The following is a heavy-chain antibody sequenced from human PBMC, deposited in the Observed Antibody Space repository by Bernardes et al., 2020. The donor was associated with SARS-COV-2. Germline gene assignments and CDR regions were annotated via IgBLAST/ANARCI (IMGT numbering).Heavy chain of an antibody. CDR3: AASFLMFPKYIDSGELDP. J-gene: IGHJ5*02. V-gene: IGHV4-39*01. D-gene: IGHD3-10*02. CDR1: GGSIGSSNYY. Sequence: SETLSLTCSVSGGSIGSSNYYWGWIRQPPGKGLEWIGSMYFAGSTHYNPSLASRVTISIDTSKNQFSLKLSSVTAADTAVYYCAASFLMFPKYIDSGELDPWGQGTLVTVSS. CDR2: MYFAGST.